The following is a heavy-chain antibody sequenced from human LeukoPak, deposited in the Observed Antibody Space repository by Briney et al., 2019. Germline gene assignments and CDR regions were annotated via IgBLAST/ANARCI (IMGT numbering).Heavy chain of an antibody. CDR3: AKDVHVRSSSTVTTGGVDS. V-gene: IGHV3-23*01. CDR2: IIYSSANS. Sequence: GGSLRLSCVASGFTFSSHAMSWVRKTPGKGLVGSTVIIYSSANSYYLDSVKGRFTISRDKSKNKLYLQMNSLRGEDTAVYHCAKDVHVRSSSTVTTGGVDSWGQGTLVTVSS. D-gene: IGHD4-17*01. CDR1: GFTFSSHA. J-gene: IGHJ4*02.